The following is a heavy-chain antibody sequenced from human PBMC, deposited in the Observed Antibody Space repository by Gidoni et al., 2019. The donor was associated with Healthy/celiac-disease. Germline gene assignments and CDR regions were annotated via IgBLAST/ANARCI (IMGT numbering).Heavy chain of an antibody. CDR1: GFTFSRYA. D-gene: IGHD3-10*01. J-gene: IGHJ4*02. V-gene: IGHV3-23*01. Sequence: EVQLLESGGGLVQPGGSLRLSCAASGFTFSRYAMSWVRQAPGKGLEWVSAISGSGGSTYYADSVKGRFTISRDNSKNTLYLQMNSLRAEDTAVYYCAKDQSFAVYGSGSYTFDYWGQGTLVTVSS. CDR3: AKDQSFAVYGSGSYTFDY. CDR2: ISGSGGST.